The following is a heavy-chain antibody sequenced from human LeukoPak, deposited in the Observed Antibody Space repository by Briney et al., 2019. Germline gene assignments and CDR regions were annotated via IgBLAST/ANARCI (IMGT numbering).Heavy chain of an antibody. CDR2: ISGSGDNT. CDR1: GFTFSSFA. J-gene: IGHJ4*02. V-gene: IGHV3-23*01. D-gene: IGHD3-9*01. CDR3: AKDYPPYGRYDIFYDQ. Sequence: GGSLRLSCAASGFTFSSFAMSWVRQAPGKGLEWVSGISGSGDNTFYADSVKGRFTISRDNSKNTLYLQMHTLRAEDTAVYYCAKDYPPYGRYDIFYDQWGQGTLVTVSS.